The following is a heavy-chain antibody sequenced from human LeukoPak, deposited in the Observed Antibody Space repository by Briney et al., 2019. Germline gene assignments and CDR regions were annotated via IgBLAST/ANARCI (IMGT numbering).Heavy chain of an antibody. CDR3: ASSRLRSALDI. D-gene: IGHD4-17*01. Sequence: SETMSLTCTVSGGSISTYCWSCVRHPPGKGLEWIGYSCYSGTSNYNASLKSRVTISVDTSKNQFSLKLNSVTAADTAVYYCASSRLRSALDIWGQGTMVTVSS. J-gene: IGHJ3*02. V-gene: IGHV4-59*08. CDR1: GGSISTYC. CDR2: SCYSGTS.